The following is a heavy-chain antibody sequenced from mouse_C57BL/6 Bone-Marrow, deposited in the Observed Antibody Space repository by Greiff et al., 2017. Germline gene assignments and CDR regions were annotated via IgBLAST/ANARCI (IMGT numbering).Heavy chain of an antibody. CDR2: INPGSGGT. Sequence: VQLQQSGAELVRPGTSVKVSCKASGYAFTNYLIEWVKQRPGQGLEWIGVINPGSGGTNYNEKFKGKATLTADTSSSTAYMELHSLTSEDSAVYFCARLEFDGSSGDWYFDVWGTGTTVTVSS. CDR3: ARLEFDGSSGDWYFDV. CDR1: GYAFTNYL. D-gene: IGHD1-1*01. V-gene: IGHV1-54*01. J-gene: IGHJ1*03.